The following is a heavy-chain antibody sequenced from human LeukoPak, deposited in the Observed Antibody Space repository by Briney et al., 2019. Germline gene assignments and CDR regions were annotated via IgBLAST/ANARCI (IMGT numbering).Heavy chain of an antibody. CDR3: ARGRPGYGDYFDY. J-gene: IGHJ4*02. D-gene: IGHD4-17*01. Sequence: SETLSLTCTVSGGSISSSSYYWGWIRQPPGKGLEWIGSIYYSGSTYYNPSLKSRVTISVDTSKNQFSLKLSSVTAADTAVYYCARGRPGYGDYFDYWGQGTLVTVSS. CDR2: IYYSGST. V-gene: IGHV4-39*07. CDR1: GGSISSSSYY.